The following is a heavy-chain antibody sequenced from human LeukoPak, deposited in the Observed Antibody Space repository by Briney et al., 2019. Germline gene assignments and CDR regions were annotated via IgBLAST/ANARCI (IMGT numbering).Heavy chain of an antibody. CDR1: GFTFSSYG. CDR3: AKDPYDSRVYHLSTWFAP. D-gene: IGHD3-22*01. J-gene: IGHJ5*02. V-gene: IGHV3-30*02. CDR2: IRYDGSNK. Sequence: GGSLRLSCAASGFTFSSYGMHWVRQAPGKGLEWVAFIRYDGSNKYYADSVKGRFTISRDNSKNTLYLQMNSLRAEDRAVYYCAKDPYDSRVYHLSTWFAPWAKGP.